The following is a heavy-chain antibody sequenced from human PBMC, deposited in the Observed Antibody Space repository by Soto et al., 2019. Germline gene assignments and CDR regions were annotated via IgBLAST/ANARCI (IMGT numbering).Heavy chain of an antibody. D-gene: IGHD2-21*02. Sequence: GASVKVSCTASGYIFSVYTIHWVRQAPGQRLEWMGWINAGNGNTKYSQKFQGRVTITRDTSASTAYMELSSLRSEDTAVYYCARSIVVVTALDYWGQGTLVTVSS. CDR2: INAGNGNT. V-gene: IGHV1-3*01. CDR3: ARSIVVVTALDY. CDR1: GYIFSVYT. J-gene: IGHJ4*02.